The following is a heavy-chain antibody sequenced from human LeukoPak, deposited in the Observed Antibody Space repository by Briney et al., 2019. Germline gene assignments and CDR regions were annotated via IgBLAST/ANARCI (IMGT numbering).Heavy chain of an antibody. CDR1: GVSISSYY. CDR3: ARQGGGFWYFDL. CDR2: IYYSGST. D-gene: IGHD6-25*01. Sequence: PSETLSLTCTVSGVSISSYYWSWLRQPPGKGLEWIGYIYYSGSTNYNPSLKSRVTISVDTSKNQFSLKLSSVTAADTAVYYCARQGGGFWYFDLWGRGTLVTVSS. V-gene: IGHV4-59*08. J-gene: IGHJ2*01.